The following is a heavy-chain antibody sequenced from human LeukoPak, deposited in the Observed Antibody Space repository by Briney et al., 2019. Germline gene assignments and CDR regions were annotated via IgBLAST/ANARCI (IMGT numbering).Heavy chain of an antibody. CDR2: INWNGGST. Sequence: PGGSLRLSCAASGFTFDDYGMSWVRRAPGKGLEWVSGINWNGGSTDYADSVKGRFTISRDNSKNTLYLQMNSLRAEDTAVYYCARSRCDSSSWVCAFDIWGQGTMVTVSS. D-gene: IGHD6-13*01. CDR1: GFTFDDYG. V-gene: IGHV3-20*04. CDR3: ARSRCDSSSWVCAFDI. J-gene: IGHJ3*02.